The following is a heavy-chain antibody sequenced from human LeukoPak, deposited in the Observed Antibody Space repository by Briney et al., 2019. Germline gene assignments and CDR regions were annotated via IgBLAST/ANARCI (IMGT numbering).Heavy chain of an antibody. V-gene: IGHV4-31*03. CDR3: ARGRHYDSSGYYYRTYYFDY. D-gene: IGHD3-22*01. J-gene: IGHJ4*02. CDR2: IYYSGST. CDR1: GGSISSGGYY. Sequence: SETLSLTCTVSGGSISSGGYYWSWIRQHPGKGLEWIGYIYYSGSTYYNPSLKSRVTISVDTSKNRFSLKLSSVTAADTAVYYCARGRHYDSSGYYYRTYYFDYWGQGTLDTVSS.